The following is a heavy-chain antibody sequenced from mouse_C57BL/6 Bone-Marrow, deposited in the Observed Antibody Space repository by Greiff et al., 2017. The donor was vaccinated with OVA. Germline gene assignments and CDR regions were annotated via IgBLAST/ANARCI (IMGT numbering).Heavy chain of an antibody. V-gene: IGHV2-9-1*01. CDR1: GFSLTSYA. CDR3: ARPSHYGSSYYFDY. Sequence: VKLVESGPGLVAPSQSLSITCTVSGFSLTSYAISWVRQPPGKGLEWLGVIWTGGGTNYNSALKSRLSISKDNSKSQVFLKMNSLQTDDTARYYCARPSHYGSSYYFDYWGQGTTLTVSS. J-gene: IGHJ2*01. D-gene: IGHD1-1*01. CDR2: IWTGGGT.